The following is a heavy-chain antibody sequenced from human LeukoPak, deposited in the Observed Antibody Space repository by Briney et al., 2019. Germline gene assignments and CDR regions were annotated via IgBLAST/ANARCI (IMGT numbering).Heavy chain of an antibody. Sequence: KPSETLSLTCAVYGGSFSGYYWSWIRQPPGKGLEWIGEINHSGSTNYNPSLKSRVTISVDTSKNQFSLKLSSVTAADTAVYYCARGPQNVDTAMVGQYYFDYWGQVILVTVSS. CDR3: ARGPQNVDTAMVGQYYFDY. CDR1: GGSFSGYY. V-gene: IGHV4-34*01. D-gene: IGHD5-18*01. J-gene: IGHJ4*02. CDR2: INHSGST.